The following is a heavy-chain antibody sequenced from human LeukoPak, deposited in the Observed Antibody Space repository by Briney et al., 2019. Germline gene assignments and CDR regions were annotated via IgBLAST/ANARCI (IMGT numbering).Heavy chain of an antibody. V-gene: IGHV3-11*04. CDR1: GFTFSDYY. J-gene: IGHJ4*02. CDR3: VRLRRNSDRSGYYYYYNY. D-gene: IGHD3-22*01. CDR2: ISSSGSTI. Sequence: GGSLRLSRAASGFTFSDYYMSWIRQAPGKGLEWVSYISSSGSTIYYADSVKGRFTIPRDNAKNSLYLQMDSLRAEDTALYYCVRLRRNSDRSGYYYYYNYWGQGILVTVSS.